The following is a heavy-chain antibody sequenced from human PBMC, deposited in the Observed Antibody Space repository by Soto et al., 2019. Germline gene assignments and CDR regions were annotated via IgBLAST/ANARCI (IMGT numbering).Heavy chain of an antibody. D-gene: IGHD3-3*01. CDR1: GFTFSSYG. CDR3: ARVGAGSEFWSGSHNPYYYYYTDV. V-gene: IGHV3-33*01. J-gene: IGHJ6*03. CDR2: IWYDGSNK. Sequence: GGSLRLSFAASGFTFSSYGMHWVRQAPGKGLEWVAVIWYDGSNKYYADSVKGRFTISRDNSKNTLYLQMNSLRAEDTAVYYCARVGAGSEFWSGSHNPYYYYYTDVWGKGTTLTVSS.